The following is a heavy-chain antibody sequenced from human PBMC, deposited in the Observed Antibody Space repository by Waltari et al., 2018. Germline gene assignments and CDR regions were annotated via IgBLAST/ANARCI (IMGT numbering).Heavy chain of an antibody. Sequence: QVQLVQSGAEVKKPGSSVKVSCMASGGTFSSYALRWVRQAPGQGLEWMGRIIPIFGTANYAQKFQGRVTITADKSTSTAYMELSSLRSEDTAVYYCARVGKGSGGIGFDYWGQGTLVTVSS. CDR2: IIPIFGTA. CDR1: GGTFSSYA. J-gene: IGHJ4*02. D-gene: IGHD3-10*01. CDR3: ARVGKGSGGIGFDY. V-gene: IGHV1-69*13.